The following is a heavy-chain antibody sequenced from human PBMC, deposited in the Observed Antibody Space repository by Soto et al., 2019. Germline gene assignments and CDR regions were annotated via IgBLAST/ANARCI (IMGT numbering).Heavy chain of an antibody. Sequence: GGSLRLSCAASGFTFSGSAMHWVRQASGKGLEWVGRIRSKANSYAPAYAASVKGRFTISRDDSKNTAYLQMNSLKTEDTAVYYCTSPMTAFDYWGQGTLVTVSS. CDR2: IRSKANSYAP. CDR1: GFTFSGSA. D-gene: IGHD5-18*01. CDR3: TSPMTAFDY. J-gene: IGHJ4*02. V-gene: IGHV3-73*01.